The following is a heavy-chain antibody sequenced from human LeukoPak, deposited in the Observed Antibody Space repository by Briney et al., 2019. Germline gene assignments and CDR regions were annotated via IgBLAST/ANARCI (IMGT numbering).Heavy chain of an antibody. CDR2: IHSGGST. CDR3: ARDGGGQEVTFDY. V-gene: IGHV3-66*01. Sequence: PGGSLRLSCAASGFTVSSNYMSWVRQAPGKGLEWVSVIHSGGSTYYADSVKGRFTISRDNSKNTLYLQMNSLRAEDTAVYYCARDGGGQEVTFDYWGQGTLVTVSS. J-gene: IGHJ4*02. CDR1: GFTVSSNY. D-gene: IGHD2-15*01.